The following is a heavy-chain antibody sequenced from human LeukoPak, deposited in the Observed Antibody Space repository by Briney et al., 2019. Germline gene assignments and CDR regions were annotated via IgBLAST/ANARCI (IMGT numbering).Heavy chain of an antibody. CDR3: ARDYDSSGF. CDR2: IHHSGST. J-gene: IGHJ4*02. V-gene: IGHV4-34*01. CDR1: GGSFSGYY. Sequence: SETLSLTCAVYGGSFSGYYWGWIRQPPGKGLEWIGEIHHSGSTNYNPSLKSRVTISVDTSKNQFSLKLRSVTAADTAVYYCARDYDSSGFWGQGTLVTVSS. D-gene: IGHD3-22*01.